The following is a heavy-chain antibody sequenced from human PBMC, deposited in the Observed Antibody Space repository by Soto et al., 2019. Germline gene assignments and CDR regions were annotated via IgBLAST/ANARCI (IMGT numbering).Heavy chain of an antibody. CDR3: AKDKQPDGIWDIDW. D-gene: IGHD1-1*01. V-gene: IGHV3-23*01. CDR2: IYGNGAET. Sequence: EVHLLESGGDLVRPGGSLRLSCVASGFDFYLYTMNWVRQAPGKGLEWVSGIYGNGAETFHADSVKGRFNISRDNTRNTVYLQMNSLRDEDTAVYYCAKDKQPDGIWDIDWWGQGTRVTVS. CDR1: GFDFYLYT. J-gene: IGHJ4*02.